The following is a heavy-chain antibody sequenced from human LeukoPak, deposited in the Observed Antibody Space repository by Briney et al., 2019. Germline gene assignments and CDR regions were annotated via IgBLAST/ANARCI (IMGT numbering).Heavy chain of an antibody. V-gene: IGHV1-69-2*01. CDR3: ATGRGYCTNGVRYRSYYMDV. CDR1: GYTFTDYY. D-gene: IGHD2-8*01. CDR2: VDPEDGET. J-gene: IGHJ6*03. Sequence: SSCKVSGYTFTDYYMHWVQQAPGKGLEWMGLVDPEDGETIYAEKFQGRVTITADTSTDTAYMELSSLRSEDTAVYYCATGRGYCTNGVRYRSYYMDVWGKGTTVTVSS.